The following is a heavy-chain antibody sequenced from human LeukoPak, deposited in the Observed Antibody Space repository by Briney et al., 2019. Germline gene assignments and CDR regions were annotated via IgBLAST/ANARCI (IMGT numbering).Heavy chain of an antibody. CDR3: AKDLKGATGSSFDY. J-gene: IGHJ4*02. CDR1: GFTFSSYA. D-gene: IGHD3-16*01. Sequence: TGGSLRLSCAASGFTFSSYAMSWVRQAPGKGLEWVSAISGSGGSTYYADSVKGRFTISRDNSKNTLYLQMNSLRAEDTAVYYCAKDLKGATGSSFDYWGQGTLVTVSS. V-gene: IGHV3-23*01. CDR2: ISGSGGST.